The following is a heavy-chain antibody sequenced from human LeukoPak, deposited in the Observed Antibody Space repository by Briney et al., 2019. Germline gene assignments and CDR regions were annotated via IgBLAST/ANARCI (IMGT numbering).Heavy chain of an antibody. J-gene: IGHJ4*02. Sequence: AGGSLRLSCAASGFTFSSYSMNWVRQTPGKGLEWVSYISSSSSTIYYADSVKGRFTISRDNAKNSLYLQMNSLRDEDTAVYYCAGPIVVVPAALTADDYWGQGTLVTASS. CDR3: AGPIVVVPAALTADDY. CDR1: GFTFSSYS. V-gene: IGHV3-48*02. CDR2: ISSSSSTI. D-gene: IGHD2-2*01.